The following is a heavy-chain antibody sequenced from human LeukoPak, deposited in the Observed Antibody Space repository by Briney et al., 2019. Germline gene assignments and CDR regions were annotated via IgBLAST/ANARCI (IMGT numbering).Heavy chain of an antibody. D-gene: IGHD4/OR15-4a*01. Sequence: PGGSLRLSCAASGFTVSSNYMSWVRQAPGKGLEWVSVISSGGNTYYADSVKGRFTISRDNSKNTLYLQMNSLRAEDTAVYYCARDYGAPVSFDYWGQGTLVTASS. CDR2: ISSGGNT. J-gene: IGHJ4*02. V-gene: IGHV3-66*01. CDR3: ARDYGAPVSFDY. CDR1: GFTVSSNY.